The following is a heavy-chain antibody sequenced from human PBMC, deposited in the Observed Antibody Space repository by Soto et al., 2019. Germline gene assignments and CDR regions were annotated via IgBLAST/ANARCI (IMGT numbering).Heavy chain of an antibody. J-gene: IGHJ4*02. Sequence: QVQLVQSGAEVKKPGASVKVSCKASGYTFTNFGISWVRQAPGQGLEWMGWISAYNGNTNYAQNFQGRVTMTTDTTTSTGDMEPGSVRSDDTAVYYCAGGGTPIDYWGQGTLVTVSS. V-gene: IGHV1-18*01. CDR2: ISAYNGNT. D-gene: IGHD3-16*01. CDR3: AGGGTPIDY. CDR1: GYTFTNFG.